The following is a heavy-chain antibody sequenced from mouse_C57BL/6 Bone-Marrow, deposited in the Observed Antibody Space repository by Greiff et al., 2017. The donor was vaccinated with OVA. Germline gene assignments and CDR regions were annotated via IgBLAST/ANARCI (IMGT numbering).Heavy chain of an antibody. J-gene: IGHJ2*01. CDR2: IDPEDGET. V-gene: IGHV14-2*01. CDR1: GFNIKDYY. CDR3: AKGLRRGDYFDY. Sequence: EVHLVESGAELVKPGASVKLSCTASGFNIKDYYMHWVKQRTEQGLEWIGRIDPEDGETKYAPKFQGKATITADTSSNTAYLQLSSLTSEDTAVYYCAKGLRRGDYFDYWGQGTTLTVSS. D-gene: IGHD2-4*01.